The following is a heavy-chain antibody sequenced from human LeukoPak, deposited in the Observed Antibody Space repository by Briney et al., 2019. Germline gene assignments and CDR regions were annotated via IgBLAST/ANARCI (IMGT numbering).Heavy chain of an antibody. Sequence: WASVKVSCKASGGTFSSYAISWVRQAPGQGLEWMGRIIPILGIANYAQKFQGRVTITADKSTSTAYMELSSLRSEDTAVYYCAGTSSSSFFAYWGQGTLVIVTS. V-gene: IGHV1-69*04. CDR1: GGTFSSYA. J-gene: IGHJ4*02. CDR2: IIPILGIA. CDR3: AGTSSSSFFAY. D-gene: IGHD6-13*01.